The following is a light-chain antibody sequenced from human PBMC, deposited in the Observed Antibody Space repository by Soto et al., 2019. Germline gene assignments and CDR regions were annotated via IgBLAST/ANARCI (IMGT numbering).Light chain of an antibody. Sequence: DIPMTQSPSSLSASVGDRVTMTCRASQDIANYLVWYQQQPGKVPKLLIYAASTLHSGVPSRFSGSGSGTDFTLTINSLQPEDVGTYYCQRYDDAPLTFGGGTKVEIK. CDR1: QDIANY. CDR2: AAS. V-gene: IGKV1-27*01. J-gene: IGKJ4*01. CDR3: QRYDDAPLT.